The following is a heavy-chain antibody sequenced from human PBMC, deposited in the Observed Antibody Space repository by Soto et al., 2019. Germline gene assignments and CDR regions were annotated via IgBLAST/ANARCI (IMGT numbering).Heavy chain of an antibody. CDR1: GFTFSDYF. D-gene: IGHD4-17*01. CDR2: SNRDGTTI. V-gene: IGHV3-11*01. J-gene: IGHJ6*02. Sequence: QVQLVESGGGLVKPGGSLRLSCGASGFTFSDYFMAWVRQVPGKGLEWVSYSNRDGTTIYYADSVKGRFTISRDNARYXLALQMTSLRAEATAVYYCARPNGESMDYYHGMDVWGQGTTVTVSS. CDR3: ARPNGESMDYYHGMDV.